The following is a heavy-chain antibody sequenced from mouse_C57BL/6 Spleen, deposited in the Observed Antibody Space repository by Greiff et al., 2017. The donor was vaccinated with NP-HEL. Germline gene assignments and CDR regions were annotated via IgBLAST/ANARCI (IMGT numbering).Heavy chain of an antibody. CDR2: IYPGDGDT. V-gene: IGHV1-82*01. D-gene: IGHD1-2*01. Sequence: VNVVESGPELVKPGASVKISCKASGYAFSSSWMNWVKQRPGKGLEWIGRIYPGDGDTNYNGKFKGKATLTADKSSSTAYMQLSSLTSEDSAVYFCAREDYGMYYFDYWGQGTTLTVSS. CDR3: AREDYGMYYFDY. J-gene: IGHJ2*01. CDR1: GYAFSSSW.